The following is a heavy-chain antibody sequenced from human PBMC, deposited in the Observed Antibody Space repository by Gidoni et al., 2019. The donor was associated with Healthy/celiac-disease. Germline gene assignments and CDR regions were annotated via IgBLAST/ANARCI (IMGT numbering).Heavy chain of an antibody. D-gene: IGHD2-2*01. J-gene: IGHJ4*02. CDR2: INPSGGST. CDR3: ARDLRYCSSTSCQYFDY. CDR1: GYTFTSYY. Sequence: QVQLVQSGAEVKKPGASVKVSCTASGYTFTSYYMHWVRQAPGQGLEWMGIINPSGGSTSYAQKFQGRVTMTRDTSTSTVYMELSSLRSEDTAVYYCARDLRYCSSTSCQYFDYWGQGTLVTVSS. V-gene: IGHV1-46*01.